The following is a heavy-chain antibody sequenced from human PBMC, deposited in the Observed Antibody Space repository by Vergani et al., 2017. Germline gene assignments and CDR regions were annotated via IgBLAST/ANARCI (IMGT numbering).Heavy chain of an antibody. CDR3: AKDGSGGDYYYGMDV. V-gene: IGHV3-30*02. Sequence: QVQLVESGGGVVQPRGSLRLSCAASGFTFSSYGMHWVRQAPGKGLEWVAFIRYDGSNKYYADSVKGRFTISRDNSKNTLYLQMNSLRAEDTAVYYCAKDGSGGDYYYGMDVWGQGTTVTVSS. D-gene: IGHD2-15*01. J-gene: IGHJ6*02. CDR1: GFTFSSYG. CDR2: IRYDGSNK.